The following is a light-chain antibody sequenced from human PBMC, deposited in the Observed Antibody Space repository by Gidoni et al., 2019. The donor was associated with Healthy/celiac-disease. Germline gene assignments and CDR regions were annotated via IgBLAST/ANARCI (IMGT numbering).Light chain of an antibody. CDR1: QSDLYSSNNKNY. Sequence: DIVMTQSPDSLAVSLGERATINCKYSQSDLYSSNNKNYLAWYQQKPGQPPKLLIYWASTRESGVPDRFSGSGSGTDFTLTISSLQAEDVAVYYCQQYYSTPWTFGQETKVEIK. V-gene: IGKV4-1*01. CDR3: QQYYSTPWT. J-gene: IGKJ1*01. CDR2: WAS.